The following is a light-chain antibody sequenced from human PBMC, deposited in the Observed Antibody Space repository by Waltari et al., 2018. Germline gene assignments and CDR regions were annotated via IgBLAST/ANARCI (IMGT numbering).Light chain of an antibody. CDR1: DSNIGAGYD. CDR3: QSYDRSLTGSWV. J-gene: IGLJ3*02. CDR2: GNP. V-gene: IGLV1-40*01. Sequence: QSVLTQPPSVSGAPGQRVTISCTGSDSNIGAGYDVHWYQQLPGTAPKLLIYGNPNRPSGVPDRFSGSKSGTSGSLALTGLQAEDEAYYYCQSYDRSLTGSWVFGGGTKLTVL.